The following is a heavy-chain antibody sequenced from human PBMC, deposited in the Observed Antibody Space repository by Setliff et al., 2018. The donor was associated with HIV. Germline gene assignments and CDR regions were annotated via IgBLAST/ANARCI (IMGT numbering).Heavy chain of an antibody. D-gene: IGHD6-13*01. Sequence: GGSLRLSCAASGFTFRTHAMHWVRQAPGKGLEWVAGINWNGGSTGYADSVKGRFTISRDNAKNSLYLQMNSLRAEDTALYYCARDTSSRGPSAYWGQGTLVTVSS. CDR2: INWNGGST. J-gene: IGHJ4*02. CDR1: GFTFRTHA. CDR3: ARDTSSRGPSAY. V-gene: IGHV3-20*04.